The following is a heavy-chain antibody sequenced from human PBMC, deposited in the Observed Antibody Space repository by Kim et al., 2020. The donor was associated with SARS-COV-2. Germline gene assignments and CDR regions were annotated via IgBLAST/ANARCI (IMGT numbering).Heavy chain of an antibody. V-gene: IGHV3-23*01. D-gene: IGHD5-12*01. Sequence: KGRFTISRDNSKNTLYLQMNSLRAEDTAVYYCAKGPFGGATINNYGMDVWGQGTTVTVSS. J-gene: IGHJ6*02. CDR3: AKGPFGGATINNYGMDV.